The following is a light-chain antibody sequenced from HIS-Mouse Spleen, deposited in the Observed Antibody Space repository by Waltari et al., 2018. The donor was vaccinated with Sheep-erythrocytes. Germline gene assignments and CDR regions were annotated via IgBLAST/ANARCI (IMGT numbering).Light chain of an antibody. CDR3: QQYNNWPPLT. CDR1: QSVSSN. CDR2: GAS. J-gene: IGKJ4*01. Sequence: EIVITQSPATLSVSPGERATLSCRASQSVSSNLAWYQQKPGQAPRLRIYGASTRATGIPARFSGSGSGTEFTLTISSMQSEDFAGYYCQQYNNWPPLTFGGGTKVEIK. V-gene: IGKV3-15*01.